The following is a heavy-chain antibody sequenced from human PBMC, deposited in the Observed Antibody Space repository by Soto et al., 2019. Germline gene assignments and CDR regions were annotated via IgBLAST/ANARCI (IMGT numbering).Heavy chain of an antibody. Sequence: QVQLVESGGGVVQPGRSLRLACAASGFTFSHYAMHWVRQAPGKGLEWVAGISFDGGNKYYADSVKGRFTMSRDNSKNTLQLQMNSMRTEDTAVYYCARINGAYTYGYCLDYWGQGTLVTVSS. CDR1: GFTFSHYA. CDR3: ARINGAYTYGYCLDY. V-gene: IGHV3-30*03. J-gene: IGHJ4*02. CDR2: ISFDGGNK. D-gene: IGHD5-18*01.